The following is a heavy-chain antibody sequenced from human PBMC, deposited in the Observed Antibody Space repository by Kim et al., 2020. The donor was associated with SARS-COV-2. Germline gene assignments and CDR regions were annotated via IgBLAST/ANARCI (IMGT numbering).Heavy chain of an antibody. D-gene: IGHD6-19*01. CDR3: ASSGWSSYYFDY. J-gene: IGHJ4*02. V-gene: IGHV4-4*07. Sequence: NYNPSLKSRVTMSVDTSKNQFSLKLSSVTAADTAVYYCASSGWSSYYFDYWGQGTLVTVSS.